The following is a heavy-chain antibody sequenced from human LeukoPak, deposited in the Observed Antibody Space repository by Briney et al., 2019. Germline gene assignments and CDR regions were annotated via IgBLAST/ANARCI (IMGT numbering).Heavy chain of an antibody. Sequence: ASVKVSCKTSGYSFTDYYMHWVRQAPGQGLEWMGWINPNSGGTSTARKFQGRITMTRDTSITTVYMEVSWLTSDDTAIYYCARADRLDGSPYLIGPWGQGTLVTVSS. CDR1: GYSFTDYY. CDR2: INPNSGGT. CDR3: ARADRLDGSPYLIGP. D-gene: IGHD1-26*01. J-gene: IGHJ5*02. V-gene: IGHV1-2*02.